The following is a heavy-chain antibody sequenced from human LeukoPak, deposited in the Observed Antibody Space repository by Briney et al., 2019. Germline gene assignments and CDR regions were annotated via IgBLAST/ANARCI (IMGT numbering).Heavy chain of an antibody. CDR2: IHYSGST. D-gene: IGHD1-26*01. CDR3: ARQGVGASVDY. V-gene: IGHV4-59*08. J-gene: IGHJ4*02. CDR1: GGSISSYY. Sequence: SETLSLTCTVSGGSISSYYWSWIRQPPGKGLEWIGYIHYSGSTNYNPSLKSRVTISVDTSKNQFSLKLSSVTAADTAVYYCARQGVGASVDYWGQGTLVTVSS.